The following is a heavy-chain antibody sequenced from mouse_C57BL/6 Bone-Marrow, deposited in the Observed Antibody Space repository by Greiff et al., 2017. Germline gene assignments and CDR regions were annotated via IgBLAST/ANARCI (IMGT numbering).Heavy chain of an antibody. V-gene: IGHV14-1*01. J-gene: IGHJ3*01. Sequence: VQLQQSGAELVRPGASVKLSCTASGFTIKDYYMHWVKQRPEQGLEWIGRIDPDDGDTDYAPKFQGKATMTADTSSNTAYLQLSSLTSEDTAVYYCTTSFATVVATRAYWGQGTRVTVSA. CDR2: IDPDDGDT. D-gene: IGHD1-1*01. CDR1: GFTIKDYY. CDR3: TTSFATVVATRAY.